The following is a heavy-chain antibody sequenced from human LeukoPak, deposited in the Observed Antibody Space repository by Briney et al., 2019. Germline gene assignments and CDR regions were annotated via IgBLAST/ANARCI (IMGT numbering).Heavy chain of an antibody. CDR1: GGSFSGYY. V-gene: IGHV4-34*01. J-gene: IGHJ4*02. CDR2: INHSGST. Sequence: SETLSLTCAVYGGSFSGYYWSWIRQPPGKGLEWIGEINHSGSTNYNPSLKSRATISVDTSKNQFSLKLSSVTAADTAVYYCASLYCSGGSCNDYWGQGTLVTVSS. CDR3: ASLYCSGGSCNDY. D-gene: IGHD2-15*01.